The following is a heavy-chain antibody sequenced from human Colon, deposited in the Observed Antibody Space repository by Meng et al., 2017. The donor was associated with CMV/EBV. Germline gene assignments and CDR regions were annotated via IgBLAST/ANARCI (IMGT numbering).Heavy chain of an antibody. V-gene: IGHV3-66*04. D-gene: IGHD3-10*01. CDR2: TYNEDKI. CDR1: GFRFSGNY. J-gene: IGHJ4*02. CDR3: ARPDIGAWFGY. Sequence: GGSLRLSCATSGFRFSGNYVSWVRQAPGKGLEWVSITYNEDKIYYADSVAGRFTISRDGSKNTLYLQMNGLTAEDTAVYYCARPDIGAWFGYWGQGTLVTVSS.